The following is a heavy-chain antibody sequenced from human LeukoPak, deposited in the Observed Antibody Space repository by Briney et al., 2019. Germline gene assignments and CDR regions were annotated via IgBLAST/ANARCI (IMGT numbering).Heavy chain of an antibody. CDR1: GFTFSSYA. V-gene: IGHV3-30*04. D-gene: IGHD6-19*01. CDR2: ISYDGSNK. CDR3: AREAVAGNFDY. J-gene: IGHJ4*02. Sequence: GRSLRLSCAASGFTFSSYAMHWVRQAPGKGLEWVAVISYDGSNKYYADSVKDRFTISRDNSKNTLYLQMNSLRAEDTAVYYCAREAVAGNFDYWGQGTLVTVSS.